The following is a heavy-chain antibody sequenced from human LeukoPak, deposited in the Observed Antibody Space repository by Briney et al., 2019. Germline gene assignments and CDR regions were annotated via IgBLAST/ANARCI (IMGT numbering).Heavy chain of an antibody. J-gene: IGHJ4*02. Sequence: GGSLRLSCAASGFTFSSYSMNWVRQAPGKGLEWVSSISSSSSYIYYADSVKGRFTISRDNAKNSLYLQMNSLRAEDTAVYYCARDERGYSSGWLDYWGQGTLVTVSS. D-gene: IGHD6-19*01. CDR2: ISSSSSYI. V-gene: IGHV3-21*01. CDR3: ARDERGYSSGWLDY. CDR1: GFTFSSYS.